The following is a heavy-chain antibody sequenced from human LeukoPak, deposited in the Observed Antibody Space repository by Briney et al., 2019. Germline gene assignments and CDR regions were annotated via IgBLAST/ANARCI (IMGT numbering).Heavy chain of an antibody. CDR3: ARETTDSRGYFFSDH. CDR2: IITVFGST. V-gene: IGHV1-69*06. CDR1: GGAFNNHP. Sequence: SVKVSCKSSGGAFNNHPFSWVRQAPGQGLEWMGRIITVFGSTTYAQKFQGRITISAEKSTATSYRELSSLRSDDTAVYFCARETTDSRGYFFSDHWGQGTLVTVSS. J-gene: IGHJ4*02. D-gene: IGHD3-22*01.